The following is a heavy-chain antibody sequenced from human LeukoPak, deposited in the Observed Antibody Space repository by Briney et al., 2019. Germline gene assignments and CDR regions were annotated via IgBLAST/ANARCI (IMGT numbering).Heavy chain of an antibody. J-gene: IGHJ3*02. Sequence: PGGSLRLSCAASGFTFSSYAMSWVRQTPGEGLEWVSGIDTSGGGTYYADFVKGRFAISRDNSKNTLYLQMNSLRADDTAAYYCAKISPLDYGGKPWALDIWGQGTMVTVSS. V-gene: IGHV3-23*01. CDR2: IDTSGGGT. CDR3: AKISPLDYGGKPWALDI. CDR1: GFTFSSYA. D-gene: IGHD4-23*01.